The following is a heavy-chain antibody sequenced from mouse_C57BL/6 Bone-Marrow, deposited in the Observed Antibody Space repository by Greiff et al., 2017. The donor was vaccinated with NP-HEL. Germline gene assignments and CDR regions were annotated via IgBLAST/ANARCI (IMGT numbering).Heavy chain of an antibody. CDR3: ARCYYYGSSYGY. Sequence: QVQLQQPGAELVKPGASVKMSCKASGYTFTSYWITWVKQRPGQGPEWIGDIYPGSGSTNYNEKFKSKATLTVDTSSSTAYMQLSSLTSEDSAVYYCARCYYYGSSYGYWGQGTTLTVSS. CDR1: GYTFTSYW. V-gene: IGHV1-55*01. CDR2: IYPGSGST. J-gene: IGHJ2*01. D-gene: IGHD1-1*01.